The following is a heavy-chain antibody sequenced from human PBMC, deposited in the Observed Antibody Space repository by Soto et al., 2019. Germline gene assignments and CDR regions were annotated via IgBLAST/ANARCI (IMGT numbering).Heavy chain of an antibody. D-gene: IGHD3-3*01. Sequence: SETLSLTCTVSGGSISSYYWSWIRQPAGKGLEWIGRLYTSGSTNYNPSLKSRVTMSVDTSKNQFSLKLSSVTAAATAAYYGARFGWSGLRSYGMDVWGQGPTLNVSS. CDR2: LYTSGST. CDR1: GGSISSYY. V-gene: IGHV4-4*07. CDR3: ARFGWSGLRSYGMDV. J-gene: IGHJ6*02.